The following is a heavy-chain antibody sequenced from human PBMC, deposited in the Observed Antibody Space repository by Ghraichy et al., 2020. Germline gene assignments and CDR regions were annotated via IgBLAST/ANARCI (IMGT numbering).Heavy chain of an antibody. V-gene: IGHV3-23*01. CDR2: ISGSGGST. Sequence: GGSLRLSCAASGFTFSSYAMSWVRQAPGKGLEWVSAISGSGGSTYYADSVKGRFTISRDNSKNTLYLQMNSLRAEDTAVYYCAKDIRRGFGVVIRDRWDAFDIWGQGTMVTVSS. CDR3: AKDIRRGFGVVIRDRWDAFDI. D-gene: IGHD3-3*01. CDR1: GFTFSSYA. J-gene: IGHJ3*02.